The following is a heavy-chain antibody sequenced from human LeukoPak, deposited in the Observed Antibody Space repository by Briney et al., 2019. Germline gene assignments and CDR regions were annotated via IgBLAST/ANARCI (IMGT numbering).Heavy chain of an antibody. CDR1: GYTFTSYG. J-gene: IGHJ6*03. D-gene: IGHD3-16*01. V-gene: IGHV1-69*13. Sequence: SVKVSCKASGYTFTSYGISWVRQAPGQGLEWMGGIIPVLSTANYALKFQDRATITADESTSTTYMELSSLKSEDTAVYYCATTGGDIYYYYMDVWGKGTTVTISS. CDR2: IIPVLSTA. CDR3: ATTGGDIYYYYMDV.